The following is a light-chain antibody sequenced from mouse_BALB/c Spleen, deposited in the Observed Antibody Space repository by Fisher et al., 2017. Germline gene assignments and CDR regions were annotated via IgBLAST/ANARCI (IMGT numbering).Light chain of an antibody. Sequence: DIVLTQTTAIMSASPGEKVTMTCRASSSVSSSYLHWYQQKSGASPKLLIYSTSNLASGVPVRFSGSGSGTSYSLTISSMEAEDAATYYCQQWSSNPLTFGAGTKLELK. CDR1: SSVSSSY. CDR2: STS. J-gene: IGKJ5*01. CDR3: QQWSSNPLT. V-gene: IGKV4-57-1*01.